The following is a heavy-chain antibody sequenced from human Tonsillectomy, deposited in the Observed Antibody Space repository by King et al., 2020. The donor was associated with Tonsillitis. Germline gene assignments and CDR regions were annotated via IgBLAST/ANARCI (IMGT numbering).Heavy chain of an antibody. D-gene: IGHD2-15*01. CDR1: GFTFSNHA. Sequence: VQLVESGGGLVQPGGSLRLSCAASGFTFSNHAMSWVRQAPGKGLAWVAGITGSGDTTYYTDSVKRRFTISRDNSKNTLSLQMDSLRAEDTAVYYCAKDRFIQVAGGWFDYWGQGTPVTVSS. J-gene: IGHJ4*02. CDR3: AKDRFIQVAGGWFDY. CDR2: ITGSGDTT. V-gene: IGHV3-23*04.